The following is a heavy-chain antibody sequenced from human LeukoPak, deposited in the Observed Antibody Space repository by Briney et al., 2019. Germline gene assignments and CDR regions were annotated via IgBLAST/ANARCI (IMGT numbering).Heavy chain of an antibody. CDR1: GGSISSGSYY. V-gene: IGHV4-61*02. J-gene: IGHJ3*02. D-gene: IGHD3-9*01. Sequence: SQTLSLTCTVSGGSISSGSYYWSWIRQPAGKGLEWIGRIYTSGSTNYNPSLKSRVTISVDTSKNQFSLKLSSVTAADTAVYYCARSLTGYAPISFDIWCHGTMVTVSS. CDR3: ARSLTGYAPISFDI. CDR2: IYTSGST.